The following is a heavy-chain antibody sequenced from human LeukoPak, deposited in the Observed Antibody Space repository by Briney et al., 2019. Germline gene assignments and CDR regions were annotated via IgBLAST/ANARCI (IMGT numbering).Heavy chain of an antibody. V-gene: IGHV5-51*01. Sequence: GESLKISCKGSGYSFASYLIVLVRPMPEKGLEWVGIIYPGNSDTRYSPSFQGHVTISADKSISTAYLQWSSLKASDTAMYYCARTVNPAVYGYYYIDVWGKGTTVTVSS. J-gene: IGHJ6*03. D-gene: IGHD1-14*01. CDR2: IYPGNSDT. CDR1: GYSFASYL. CDR3: ARTVNPAVYGYYYIDV.